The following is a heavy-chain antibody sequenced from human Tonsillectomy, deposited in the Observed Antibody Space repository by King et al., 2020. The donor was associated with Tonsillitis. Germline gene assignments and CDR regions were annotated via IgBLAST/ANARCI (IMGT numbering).Heavy chain of an antibody. V-gene: IGHV3-21*01. J-gene: IGHJ4*02. D-gene: IGHD4-17*01. CDR3: ARGTTTVTPLYYFDY. Sequence: VQLVESGGGLVNPGGSLRLSCAASGFTFSSYNMNWVRQAPGKGLEWVSSIMSSMNIINYADSMKGLFTISRDNPKNSLYLQMNSLRAEDTAVYYCARGTTTVTPLYYFDYWGQGTLVTVSS. CDR1: GFTFSSYN. CDR2: IMSSMNII.